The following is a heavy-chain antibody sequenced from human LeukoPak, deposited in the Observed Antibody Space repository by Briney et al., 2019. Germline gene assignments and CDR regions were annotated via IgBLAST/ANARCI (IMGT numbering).Heavy chain of an antibody. D-gene: IGHD6-13*01. CDR3: ARDGAAAAGTEPHFDY. Sequence: SETLSLTCTVSGGSVSSGSYYWSWIRQPPGRGLEWIGYIYYSGSTNYNPSIKSRVTISVDTSKNQFSLKLSSVTAADTAVYYCARDGAAAAGTEPHFDYWGQGTLVTVSS. V-gene: IGHV4-61*01. CDR2: IYYSGST. CDR1: GGSVSSGSYY. J-gene: IGHJ4*02.